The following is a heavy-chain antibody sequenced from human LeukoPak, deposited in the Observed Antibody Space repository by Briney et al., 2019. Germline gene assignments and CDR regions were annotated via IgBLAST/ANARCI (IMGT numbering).Heavy chain of an antibody. V-gene: IGHV3-30*18. CDR3: AKEWGALRYFDWLLDY. J-gene: IGHJ4*02. CDR1: GFTFSSYG. CDR2: ISYDGSNK. Sequence: GSLRLSCAASGFTFSSYGMHWVRQAPGKGLECVAVISYDGSNKYYADSVKGRFTISRDNSKNTLYLQMNSLRAEETAVYYCAKEWGALRYFDWLLDYWGQGTLVTVSS. D-gene: IGHD3-9*01.